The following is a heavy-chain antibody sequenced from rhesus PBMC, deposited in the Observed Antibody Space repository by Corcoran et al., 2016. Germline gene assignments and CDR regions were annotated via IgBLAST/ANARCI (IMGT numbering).Heavy chain of an antibody. V-gene: IGHV1-156*01. CDR3: TRGYSGNSPYFDY. CDR1: GYTLTELS. Sequence: EVQPVQSGTEVKKPGASVKVSCKVSGYTLTELSMHWVRQAPGKGLECLGGFDHIYSKKIPTQRCQGRLNMTEDTSTGTAYLELRSLGSEDTAVYYCTRGYSGNSPYFDYWGQGVLVTVTS. D-gene: IGHD5-24*01. CDR2: FDHIYSKK. J-gene: IGHJ4*01.